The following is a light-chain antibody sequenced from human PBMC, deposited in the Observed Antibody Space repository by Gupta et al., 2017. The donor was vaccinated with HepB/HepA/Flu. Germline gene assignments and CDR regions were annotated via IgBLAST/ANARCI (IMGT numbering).Light chain of an antibody. CDR3: QQRSNWPPIT. CDR2: DAS. V-gene: IGKV3-11*01. J-gene: IGKJ5*01. CDR1: QSVSIY. Sequence: EIVLTQSPATLSLSPGERATLSCRASQSVSIYLAWYQQKPGQAPRLLIYDASNRATGIPARFSGSGFGTDFTLTISSREPEEFAVYYCQQRSNWPPITFGQGTRLEIK.